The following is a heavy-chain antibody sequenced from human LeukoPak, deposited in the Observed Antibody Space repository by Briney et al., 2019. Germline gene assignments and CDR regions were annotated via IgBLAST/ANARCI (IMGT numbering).Heavy chain of an antibody. Sequence: GGSLRLSYAASGFPFRSCALHWVRPAPAKGREWVAVIPYDGSNKYYAVSVKGRFTISRDNSKNTLYLQMNSLRGDGTAVYYCAREQAAGIVPDAFDIRGQGTIV. CDR2: IPYDGSNK. J-gene: IGHJ3*02. CDR3: AREQAAGIVPDAFDI. V-gene: IGHV3-30-3*01. CDR1: GFPFRSCA. D-gene: IGHD6-13*01.